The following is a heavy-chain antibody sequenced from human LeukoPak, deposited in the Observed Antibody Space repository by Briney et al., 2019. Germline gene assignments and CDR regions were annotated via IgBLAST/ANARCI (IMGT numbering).Heavy chain of an antibody. V-gene: IGHV3-30*18. D-gene: IGHD3-22*01. CDR1: GFTFSSYG. CDR2: VSYDGSNK. CDR3: AKDYYDSSGYYESPWFDP. J-gene: IGHJ5*02. Sequence: GRSLRLSCAASGFTFSSYGMHWVRQAPGKGLEWVAVVSYDGSNKYYADSVKGRLTISRDNSKNTLYLQMNSLRAEDTAVYYCAKDYYDSSGYYESPWFDPWGQGTLVTVSS.